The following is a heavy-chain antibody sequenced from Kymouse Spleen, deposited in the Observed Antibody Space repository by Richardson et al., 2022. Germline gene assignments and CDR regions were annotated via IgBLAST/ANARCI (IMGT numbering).Heavy chain of an antibody. CDR3: ARGRIAARPGDAFDI. J-gene: IGHJ3*02. CDR1: GGSFSGYY. V-gene: IGHV4-34*01. D-gene: IGHD6-6*01. Sequence: QVQLQQWGAGLLKPSETLSLTCAVYGGSFSGYYWSWIRQPPGKGLEWIGEINHSGSTNYNPSLKSRVTISVDTSKNQFSLKLSSVTAADTAVYYCARGRIAARPGDAFDIWGQGTMVTVSS. CDR2: INHSGST.